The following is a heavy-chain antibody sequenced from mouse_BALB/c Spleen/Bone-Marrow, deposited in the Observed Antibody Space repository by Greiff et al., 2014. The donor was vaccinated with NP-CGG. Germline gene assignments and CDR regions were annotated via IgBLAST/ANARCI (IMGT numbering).Heavy chain of an antibody. J-gene: IGHJ1*01. Sequence: VQLKQSGPELVKPGASVKISCKASGYSFTGYYMHWVEQSHGNSLDWIGYIYPYNGVSSYNQKFKGKATLTVDKSSSTAYMELRSLTSDDSAVYYCESRGEYFDVWGAGTTVTVSS. CDR3: ESRGEYFDV. CDR1: GYSFTGYY. CDR2: IYPYNGVS. V-gene: IGHV1-31*01.